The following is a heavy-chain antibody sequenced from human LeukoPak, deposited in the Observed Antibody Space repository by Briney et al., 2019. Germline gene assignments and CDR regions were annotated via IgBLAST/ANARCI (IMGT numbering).Heavy chain of an antibody. V-gene: IGHV3-21*01. CDR2: ISTNDI. CDR3: ASLPTAASYMDV. CDR1: GFTLSSHT. J-gene: IGHJ6*03. D-gene: IGHD6-25*01. Sequence: PGGSLRLSCAASGFTLSSHTMNWVRQAPGRGLEWVSAISTNDIQYADSVKGRFTISRDNAKNSLYLQMDSLRAEDTAVYYCASLPTAASYMDVWGKGTTVTVSS.